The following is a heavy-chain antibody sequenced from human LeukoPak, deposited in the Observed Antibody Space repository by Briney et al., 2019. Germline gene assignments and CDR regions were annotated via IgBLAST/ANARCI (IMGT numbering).Heavy chain of an antibody. CDR2: IKLDGTEE. J-gene: IGHJ4*02. Sequence: GGSLRLSCATSGFTLSVYWMNWVRQAPGRGLEWVANIKLDGTEEYYVESVKGRFTVSRDNAKNSLYLQMNSLTAEDTAIYYCARDFYFDYWGPGTRVTVSS. CDR1: GFTLSVYW. V-gene: IGHV3-7*04. CDR3: ARDFYFDY.